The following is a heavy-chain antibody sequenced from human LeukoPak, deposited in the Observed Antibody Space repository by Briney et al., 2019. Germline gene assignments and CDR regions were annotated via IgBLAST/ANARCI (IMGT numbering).Heavy chain of an antibody. Sequence: SETLSLTCTVSGGSISSYYWSWIRQPAGKGLEWIGRIYTSGSTNYNPSLKSRVNMSVDTSKNQFSLKLSSGTAADTAVYYCARASYCSGGSCYSYYFDYWGQGTLVTVSS. CDR3: ARASYCSGGSCYSYYFDY. J-gene: IGHJ4*02. V-gene: IGHV4-4*07. CDR1: GGSISSYY. CDR2: IYTSGST. D-gene: IGHD2-15*01.